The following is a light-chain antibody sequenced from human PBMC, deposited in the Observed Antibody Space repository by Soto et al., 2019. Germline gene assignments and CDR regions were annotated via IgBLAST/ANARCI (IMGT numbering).Light chain of an antibody. V-gene: IGLV2-23*02. CDR1: SSDVGNYNL. CDR2: DVS. Sequence: QSVLTQPASVSGSPGQSITISCTGTSSDVGNYNLVSWYQQHPGKAPKLMIYDVSKRPSGVPNRFSGSKSGNTASLTISGLQADDEADYYCCSYAGDSYVFGTGTKVTVL. CDR3: CSYAGDSYV. J-gene: IGLJ1*01.